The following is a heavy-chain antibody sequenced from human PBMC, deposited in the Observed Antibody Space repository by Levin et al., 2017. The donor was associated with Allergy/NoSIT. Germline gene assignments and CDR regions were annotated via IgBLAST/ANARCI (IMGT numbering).Heavy chain of an antibody. J-gene: IGHJ6*02. CDR1: GYSFTNYW. Sequence: KVSCKGSGYSFTNYWIGWVRQMPGKGLEWMGIIYLADSDTKYSPSFQGQVAISADKSINTAYLQWSSLKASDTAIYYCARLWGVNYTMDVWGQGTTVTVSS. CDR3: ARLWGVNYTMDV. CDR2: IYLADSDT. V-gene: IGHV5-51*01. D-gene: IGHD3-10*01.